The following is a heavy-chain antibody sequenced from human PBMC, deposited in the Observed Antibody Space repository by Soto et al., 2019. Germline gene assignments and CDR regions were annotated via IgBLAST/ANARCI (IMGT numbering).Heavy chain of an antibody. CDR2: ISWNSGQL. D-gene: IGHD4-17*01. Sequence: EVLLVESGGGLVQPDRPLRLSCAASGFNFENYAMHWVRQAPGKGLEWVSGISWNSGQLDYAGSVRGRFTISRDNGKNSLYLEMNSRSPDDTALYFCAKDKSTGEYSYYRYMDVWGRGTTVIVSS. J-gene: IGHJ6*03. CDR3: AKDKSTGEYSYYRYMDV. V-gene: IGHV3-9*01. CDR1: GFNFENYA.